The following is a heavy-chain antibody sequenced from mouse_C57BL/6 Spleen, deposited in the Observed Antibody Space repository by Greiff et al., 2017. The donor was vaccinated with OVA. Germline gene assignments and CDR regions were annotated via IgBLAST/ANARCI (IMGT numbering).Heavy chain of an antibody. J-gene: IGHJ2*01. Sequence: EVQGVESGAGLVKPGGSLKLSCAASGFTFSSYAMSWVRQTPEKRLEWVAYISSGGDYIYYADTVKGRFTISRDNARNTLYLQMSSLKSEDTAMYYCTRDITTVVAKDYYFDYWGQGTTLTVSS. V-gene: IGHV5-9-1*02. D-gene: IGHD1-1*01. CDR1: GFTFSSYA. CDR3: TRDITTVVAKDYYFDY. CDR2: ISSGGDYI.